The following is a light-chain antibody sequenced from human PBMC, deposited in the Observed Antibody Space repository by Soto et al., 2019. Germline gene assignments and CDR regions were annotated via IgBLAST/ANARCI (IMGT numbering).Light chain of an antibody. CDR3: LQEYTYPRT. Sequence: TEMTQSPSSLSASVGDRVTITCRASQYIGNDLAWYQQKPGKAPNLLIYAASSLQGGVPSRFSGSGSGTDFTLTISILQPEDYATYYCLQEYTYPRTFRHGTRIE. CDR1: QYIGND. V-gene: IGKV1-6*01. CDR2: AAS. J-gene: IGKJ1*01.